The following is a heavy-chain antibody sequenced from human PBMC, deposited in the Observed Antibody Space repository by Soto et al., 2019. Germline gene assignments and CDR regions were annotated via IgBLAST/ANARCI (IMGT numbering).Heavy chain of an antibody. V-gene: IGHV3-9*01. CDR1: GFTFDDYA. CDR2: ISWNSGSI. CDR3: AKNPYSSGWYWFDP. J-gene: IGHJ5*02. D-gene: IGHD6-19*01. Sequence: GGSLRLSCAASGFTFDDYAMHWVRQAPGKGLEWVSGISWNSGSIGYADSVKGRFTISRDNAKNSLYLQMNSLRAEDTALYYCAKNPYSSGWYWFDPWGQGTLVTVSS.